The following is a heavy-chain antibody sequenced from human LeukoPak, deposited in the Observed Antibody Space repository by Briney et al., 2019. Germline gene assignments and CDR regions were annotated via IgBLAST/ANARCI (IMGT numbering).Heavy chain of an antibody. Sequence: PSETLSLTCAVYGGSFSGYYWSWIRQPPGKGLEWIGEINHSGSTNYNPSLKRRVTISIDMSKNQFSLKLSSVTAADTAVYYCARSPTKRVPEDYWGQGTLVTVSS. CDR2: INHSGST. D-gene: IGHD2-2*01. CDR1: GGSFSGYY. CDR3: ARSPTKRVPEDY. J-gene: IGHJ4*02. V-gene: IGHV4-34*01.